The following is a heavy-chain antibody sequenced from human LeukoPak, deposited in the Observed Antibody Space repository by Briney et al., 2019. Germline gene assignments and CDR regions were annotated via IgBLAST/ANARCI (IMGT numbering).Heavy chain of an antibody. J-gene: IGHJ6*03. CDR1: GGSISSGGYF. CDR3: ARATHYSASTGGPYMDV. D-gene: IGHD3-22*01. CDR2: IYHAGST. Sequence: PSETLSLTFTVSGGSISSGGYFWSWIRQHPGKGLEWIAHIYHAGSTHDNPSLRGRVAISLDTSANQFSLRLSSVTAADTAVYFCARATHYSASTGGPYMDVWGQGTTVTVSS. V-gene: IGHV4-31*03.